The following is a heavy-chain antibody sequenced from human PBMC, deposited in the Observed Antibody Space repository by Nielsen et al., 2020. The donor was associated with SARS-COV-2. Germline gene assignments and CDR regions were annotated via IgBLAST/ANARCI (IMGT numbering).Heavy chain of an antibody. Sequence: GESLKISCAASGFTFSSYSMDWVRQAPGKGLEWVSSISSSSSYIYYADSVKGRFTISRDNAKNSLYLQMNSLRAEDTAVYYCARDRGVNYGDYGRWGQGTLVTVSS. CDR2: ISSSSSYI. CDR3: ARDRGVNYGDYGR. V-gene: IGHV3-21*01. J-gene: IGHJ4*02. CDR1: GFTFSSYS. D-gene: IGHD4-17*01.